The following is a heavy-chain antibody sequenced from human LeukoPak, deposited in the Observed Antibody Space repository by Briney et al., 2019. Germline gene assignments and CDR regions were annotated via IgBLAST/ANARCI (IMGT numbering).Heavy chain of an antibody. CDR3: ARQDLYYDSSGYYYEY. D-gene: IGHD3-22*01. CDR1: GYSFTSYW. Sequence: GESLKISCKGSGYSFTSYWIGWVRQMPGKGLEWMGIIYPGDSDTRYSPSFQGQVTISADKSISTAYLQWSSLKASDTAMYHCARQDLYYDSSGYYYEYWGQGTLVTVSS. V-gene: IGHV5-51*01. CDR2: IYPGDSDT. J-gene: IGHJ4*02.